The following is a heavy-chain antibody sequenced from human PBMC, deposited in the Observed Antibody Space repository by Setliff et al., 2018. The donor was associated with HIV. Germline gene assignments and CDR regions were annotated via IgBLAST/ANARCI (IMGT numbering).Heavy chain of an antibody. CDR2: IYSTGTT. Sequence: ETLSLTCSVSGGAISSSYFSWIRQSAGEGLEWIGRIYSTGTTNYNPYFESRVTMSLDTSKKQFSLTLTSVTAADTAIYYCARESSSGWSIIDDWGQGVLVTVSS. CDR1: GGAISSSY. CDR3: ARESSSGWSIIDD. D-gene: IGHD6-19*01. V-gene: IGHV4-4*07. J-gene: IGHJ4*02.